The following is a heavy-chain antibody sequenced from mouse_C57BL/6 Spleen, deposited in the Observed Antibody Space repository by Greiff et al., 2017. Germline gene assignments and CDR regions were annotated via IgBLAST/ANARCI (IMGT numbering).Heavy chain of an antibody. J-gene: IGHJ2*01. V-gene: IGHV1-4*01. Sequence: QVQLQQSGAELARPGASVKMSCKASGYTFTSYTMHWVKQRPGQGLEWIGYINPSSGNTNSNQKFKAKATLTADKSSSTAYMQLSSLTSEDSAVYYCANYSNYFDDWGQGTTLTVSS. CDR1: GYTFTSYT. D-gene: IGHD1-1*01. CDR2: INPSSGNT. CDR3: ANYSNYFDD.